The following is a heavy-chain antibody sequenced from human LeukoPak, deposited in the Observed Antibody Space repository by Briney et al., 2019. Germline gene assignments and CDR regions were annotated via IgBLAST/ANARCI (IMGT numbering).Heavy chain of an antibody. V-gene: IGHV3-7*03. J-gene: IGHJ4*02. CDR3: ARTKVAADYGDY. CDR1: GFTFSSYW. Sequence: GGSLRLSCAASGFTFSSYWMSWVRQAPGKGLEWVANTKHDGNEKYYMDSVKGRFTISRDNAKNSLYLQMNSLRAEDTAVYFCARTKVAADYGDYWGQGTLVTVSS. CDR2: TKHDGNEK. D-gene: IGHD2-15*01.